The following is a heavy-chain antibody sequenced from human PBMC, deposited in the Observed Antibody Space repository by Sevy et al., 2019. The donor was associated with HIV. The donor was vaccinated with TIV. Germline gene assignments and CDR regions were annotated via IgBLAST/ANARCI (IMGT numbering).Heavy chain of an antibody. Sequence: ASVKVSCKASGYTFTSYDINWVRQATGQGLEWMGWMNPNSGNTAYAQKFQGRFTIARNTSMSTAYMELSSLRSEDTAVYYCARSISMVRGVIINHDAFDIWGQGTMVTVSS. CDR1: GYTFTSYD. J-gene: IGHJ3*02. V-gene: IGHV1-8*03. CDR2: MNPNSGNT. CDR3: ARSISMVRGVIINHDAFDI. D-gene: IGHD3-10*01.